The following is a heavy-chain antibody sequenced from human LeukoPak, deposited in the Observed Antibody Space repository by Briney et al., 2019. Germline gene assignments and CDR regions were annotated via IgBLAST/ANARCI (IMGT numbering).Heavy chain of an antibody. CDR3: ANKYSGFGEFVLGY. V-gene: IGHV3-30*02. J-gene: IGHJ4*02. CDR2: IRYDGSNK. Sequence: QPGGSLTLSCAASGFTFSSYGMHWVRRAPGKGLEWVAFIRYDGSNKYYAESVKGRFTISRDNSKNTLYLQMNSMRAEDTAVYYCANKYSGFGEFVLGYWGQGTLVTVSS. CDR1: GFTFSSYG. D-gene: IGHD3-10*01.